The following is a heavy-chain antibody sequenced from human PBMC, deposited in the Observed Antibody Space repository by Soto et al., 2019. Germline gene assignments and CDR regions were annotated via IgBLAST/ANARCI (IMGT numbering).Heavy chain of an antibody. D-gene: IGHD3-10*01. CDR1: CGSIDNVYW. Sequence: PSETLSLTCAVSCGSIDNVYWLRWVRQSPGKGLEWIGETSHDGVTNYNPSLKSRVTISVDTSKSQFFLNLSSVTAADTAVYYCARHYASGNYYSPVDYWGQGALVTVSS. CDR3: ARHYASGNYYSPVDY. V-gene: IGHV4-4*02. CDR2: TSHDGVT. J-gene: IGHJ4*02.